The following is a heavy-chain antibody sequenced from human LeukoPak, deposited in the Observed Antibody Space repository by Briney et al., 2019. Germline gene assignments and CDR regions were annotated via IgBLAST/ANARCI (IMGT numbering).Heavy chain of an antibody. CDR2: IKQGGREE. D-gene: IGHD1-14*01. Sequence: PGRSLRLSCVASKFIFSDYWMSWVRQAPGKGLEWVANIKQGGREEKYVDSVKGRFAISRDDAKSTLYLQMDSLSGDDPAVLYCARENRGWFDFWGPGTLVTLSS. CDR3: ARENRGWFDF. J-gene: IGHJ5*01. V-gene: IGHV3-7*03. CDR1: KFIFSDYW.